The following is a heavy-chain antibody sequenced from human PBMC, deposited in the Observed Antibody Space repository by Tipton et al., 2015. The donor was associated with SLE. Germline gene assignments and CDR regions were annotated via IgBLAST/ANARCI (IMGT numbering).Heavy chain of an antibody. CDR1: GGSISSYY. D-gene: IGHD3-22*01. CDR2: IYTSGST. Sequence: TLSLTCTVSGGSISSYYWSWIRQPAGKGLEWIGRIYTSGSTNYNPSLKSRVTISVDTSKNQFSLKLSSVTAADTAVYYCARSSHYYDGSGYYPIFDYWSQGTLVTVSS. CDR3: ARSSHYYDGSGYYPIFDY. J-gene: IGHJ4*02. V-gene: IGHV4-4*07.